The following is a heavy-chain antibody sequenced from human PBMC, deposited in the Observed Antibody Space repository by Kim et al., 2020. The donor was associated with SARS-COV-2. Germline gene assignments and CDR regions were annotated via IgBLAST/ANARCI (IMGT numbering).Heavy chain of an antibody. CDR3: AREPDQTYYYDSSGPRDAFDI. D-gene: IGHD3-22*01. J-gene: IGHJ3*02. CDR1: GGSISSGGYY. V-gene: IGHV4-31*03. CDR2: VYYSGST. Sequence: SETLSLTCTVSGGSISSGGYYWSWIRQHPGKGLEWIGYVYYSGSTYYNPSLKSRVTISVDTSKNQFSLKLSSVTAADTAVYYCAREPDQTYYYDSSGPRDAFDIWGQGTMVTVSS.